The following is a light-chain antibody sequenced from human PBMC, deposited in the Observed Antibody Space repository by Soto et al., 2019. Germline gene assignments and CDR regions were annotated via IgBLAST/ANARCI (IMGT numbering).Light chain of an antibody. J-gene: IGLJ2*01. V-gene: IGLV2-14*01. CDR3: TSYTSITILV. Sequence: QSVLTQPRSVSGSPGQSVTISCTGTSSDVGVYNYVSWYQHLSGKAPKLLIYGVTNRPSGVSSRFSGSKSGNTASLTISGLQAEDEADYYCTSYTSITILVFGGGTKLTVL. CDR2: GVT. CDR1: SSDVGVYNY.